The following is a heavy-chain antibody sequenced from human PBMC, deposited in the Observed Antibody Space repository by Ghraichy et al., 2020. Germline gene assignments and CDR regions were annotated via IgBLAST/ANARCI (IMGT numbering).Heavy chain of an antibody. CDR2: ISGSGTT. V-gene: IGHV3-23*01. CDR3: TKEGQLGYYDC. J-gene: IGHJ4*02. CDR1: GFNFGSKA. D-gene: IGHD6-13*01. Sequence: LSLTCAASGFNFGSKAMGWVRQAPGRGLEWVSTISGSGTTYYTDSVKGRFTISRDNSKDTLFLQMNRLRVEDTAVYYCTKEGQLGYYDCWGQGTLVTVS.